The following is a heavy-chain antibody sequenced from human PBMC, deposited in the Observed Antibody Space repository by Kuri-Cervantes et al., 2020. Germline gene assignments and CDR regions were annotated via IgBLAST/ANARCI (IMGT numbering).Heavy chain of an antibody. Sequence: GESLKISCAASGFTFNSYWMSWVRQAPGKGLEWVANIKQDGSEKYYVDSVKGRFTISRDNAKNSLYLQMNSLRAEDTAVYYCAKDLNYYDSSGYYSGFDYWGQGTLVTVSS. D-gene: IGHD3-22*01. CDR3: AKDLNYYDSSGYYSGFDY. CDR1: GFTFNSYW. J-gene: IGHJ4*02. V-gene: IGHV3-7*01. CDR2: IKQDGSEK.